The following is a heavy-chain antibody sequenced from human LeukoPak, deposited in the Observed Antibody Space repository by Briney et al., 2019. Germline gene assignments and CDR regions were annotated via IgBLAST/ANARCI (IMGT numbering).Heavy chain of an antibody. CDR3: ARVALFWSGYYFDY. D-gene: IGHD3-3*01. J-gene: IGHJ4*02. CDR2: INPNSGGT. V-gene: IGHV1-2*02. CDR1: GYTFTGYY. Sequence: ASVKASCKASGYTFTGYYMHWVRQAPGQGLEWMGWINPNSGGTNYAQKFQGRVTMTRDTSISTVYMELSRLRSDDTAVYYCARVALFWSGYYFDYWGQGTLVTVSS.